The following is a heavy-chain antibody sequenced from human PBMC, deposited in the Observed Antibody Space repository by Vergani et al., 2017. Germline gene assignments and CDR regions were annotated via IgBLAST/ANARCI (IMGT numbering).Heavy chain of an antibody. D-gene: IGHD3-16*01. Sequence: QVQLVESGGGVVQRGESLRLSCATSVFTLSNHDMQLIRQGPRKGLEFVAFIQFDGSNQYYADSVKGRLNLSRDFSKNTLCLQMNSLRTDDTATYYCAKHFRGWGIDYWGQGTQVIVSS. J-gene: IGHJ4*02. V-gene: IGHV3-30*02. CDR3: AKHFRGWGIDY. CDR1: VFTLSNHD. CDR2: IQFDGSNQ.